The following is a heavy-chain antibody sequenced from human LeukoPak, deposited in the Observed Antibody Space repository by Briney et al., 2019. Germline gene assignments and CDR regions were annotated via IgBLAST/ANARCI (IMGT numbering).Heavy chain of an antibody. CDR3: ARRWLYDAFDI. Sequence: ESLKISCKGSGYSFTSYLIGWVRQMPGKGLEWMGIIYPGGSDTRYSPSFQGQVTISADKSIRTAYLQWSSLKASDTAMYYCARRWLYDAFDIWGQGTMVTVSS. CDR2: IYPGGSDT. J-gene: IGHJ3*02. D-gene: IGHD5-12*01. V-gene: IGHV5-51*01. CDR1: GYSFTSYL.